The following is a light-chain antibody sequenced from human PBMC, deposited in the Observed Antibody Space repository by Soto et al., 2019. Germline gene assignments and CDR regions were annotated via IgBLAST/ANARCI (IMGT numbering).Light chain of an antibody. CDR3: ISYTTTGALV. J-gene: IGLJ2*01. CDR1: IYDVGAYHY. V-gene: IGLV2-14*01. CDR2: EVS. Sequence: QSVLTQPASVSGSPGQSITISCTGTIYDVGAYHYVSWYQQFPGKAPKLILYEVSNRPSGISNRFSGFRSVSTASLTVSGLQPADDAHYYCISYTTTGALVFGGGSKLTV.